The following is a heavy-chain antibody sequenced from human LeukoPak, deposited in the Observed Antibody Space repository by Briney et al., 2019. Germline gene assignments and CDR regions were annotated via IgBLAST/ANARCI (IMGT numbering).Heavy chain of an antibody. CDR2: ISSSSSYI. CDR1: GFTFSSYN. V-gene: IGHV3-21*01. D-gene: IGHD3-22*01. Sequence: GGSLRLSCAASGFTFSSYNMNWVRQAPGKGLEWVSSISSSSSYIYYADSVKGRFTISRDNAKNSLYLQMNSLRAEDTAVYYCAADSSGYYYWGEYYFDYWGQGTLVTVSS. CDR3: AADSSGYYYWGEYYFDY. J-gene: IGHJ4*02.